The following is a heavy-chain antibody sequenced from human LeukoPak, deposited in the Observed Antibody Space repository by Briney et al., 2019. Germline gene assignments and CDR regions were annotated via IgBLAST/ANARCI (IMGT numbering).Heavy chain of an antibody. CDR1: GGSLNSRTYY. D-gene: IGHD3-22*01. V-gene: IGHV4-39*01. J-gene: IGHJ4*02. CDR3: ARIYYDSSGYYYEFDY. CDR2: IYYSGST. Sequence: SETLSLTCTVSGGSLNSRTYYWGWIRQPPWKGLEWIGNIYYSGSTFYNPSLKSRITISIDTSNNGFSLKLSSVTAADTAVYYCARIYYDSSGYYYEFDYWGQGTLVTVSS.